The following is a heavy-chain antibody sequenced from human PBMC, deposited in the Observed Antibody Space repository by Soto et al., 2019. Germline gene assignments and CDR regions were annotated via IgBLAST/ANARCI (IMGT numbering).Heavy chain of an antibody. CDR3: ARTLGNWNYFDY. J-gene: IGHJ4*02. CDR1: GYTFTGYA. CDR2: INAGNGNT. V-gene: IGHV1-3*01. D-gene: IGHD1-20*01. Sequence: GSVMVSCTASGYTFTGYAVHWVSQAPGQRLEWMGWINAGNGNTKYSQKFQGRVTITRDTSASTAYMELSSLRSEDTAVYYCARTLGNWNYFDYWGQGTLVTVSS.